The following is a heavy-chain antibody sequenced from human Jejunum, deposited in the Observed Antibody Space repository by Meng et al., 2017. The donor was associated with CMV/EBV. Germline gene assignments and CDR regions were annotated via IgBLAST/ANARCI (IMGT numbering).Heavy chain of an antibody. CDR1: GGSVNNYY. V-gene: IGHV4-4*07. J-gene: IGHJ4*02. CDR2: FYSSDTY. Sequence: QVHLPGPGPGLVKPSETLSPTCTVSGGSVNNYYWSWIRQSAGKGLEWIGRFYSSDTYNYHPSLDSRVTMSLDTSKNQFSLNLRSVTAADTATYYCARGPGASTREGFDYWGLGTLVTVSS. CDR3: ARGPGASTREGFDY. D-gene: IGHD1-26*01.